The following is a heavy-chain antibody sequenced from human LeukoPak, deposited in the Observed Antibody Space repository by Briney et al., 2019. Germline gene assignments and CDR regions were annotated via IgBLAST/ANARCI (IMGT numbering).Heavy chain of an antibody. CDR2: INPNSGGT. Sequence: GASVKVSCKASGYTFTGYYMHWVRQAPGQGLEWMGWINPNSGGTNYAQKFQGRVTMTRDTSISTAYMELSRLRSDDTAVYYCARDKSDGDYVKNYYGMDVWGQGTTVTVSS. CDR1: GYTFTGYY. D-gene: IGHD4-17*01. V-gene: IGHV1-2*02. CDR3: ARDKSDGDYVKNYYGMDV. J-gene: IGHJ6*02.